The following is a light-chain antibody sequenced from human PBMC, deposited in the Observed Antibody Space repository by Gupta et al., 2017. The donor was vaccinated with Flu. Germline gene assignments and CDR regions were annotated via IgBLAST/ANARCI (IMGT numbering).Light chain of an antibody. CDR2: EDR. CDR1: NIGRES. V-gene: IGLV3-21*02. J-gene: IGLJ3*02. Sequence: GGVNIGRESVHWYQQKSGQAPVLVVYEDRFRPSGIPERFSGSNSANTATLTISRAEAGDEADYYCQVWDSSTDQWVFGGGTKVTAL. CDR3: QVWDSSTDQWV.